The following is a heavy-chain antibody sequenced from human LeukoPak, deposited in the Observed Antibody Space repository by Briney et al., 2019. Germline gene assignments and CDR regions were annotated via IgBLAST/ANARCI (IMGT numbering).Heavy chain of an antibody. D-gene: IGHD1-7*01. CDR2: IRSKGYGGAT. J-gene: IGHJ4*02. Sequence: GGSLRLSCTASGFTFGDYAMSCFREAPGKGLEWVGFIRSKGYGGATEYAASVKGRFTISRDDSKSIAYLQMNSLKTEDTAVYYCTRGRLELNYWGQGTLVTVSS. V-gene: IGHV3-49*03. CDR1: GFTFGDYA. CDR3: TRGRLELNY.